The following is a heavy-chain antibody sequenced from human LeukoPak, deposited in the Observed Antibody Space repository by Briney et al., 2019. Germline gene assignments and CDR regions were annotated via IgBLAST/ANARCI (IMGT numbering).Heavy chain of an antibody. CDR1: GFTFSSYA. Sequence: GGSLRLSCAASGFTFSSYAMSWVRRAPGKGLEWFSTVSDKGDATAHADSVKGRFTISRGNAKNTLSLLMNILRAEDTAVYYCARVGPLATRSAGHYYFDLWGRGTLVTVSS. D-gene: IGHD3-10*01. CDR2: VSDKGDAT. J-gene: IGHJ2*01. CDR3: ARVGPLATRSAGHYYFDL. V-gene: IGHV3-23*01.